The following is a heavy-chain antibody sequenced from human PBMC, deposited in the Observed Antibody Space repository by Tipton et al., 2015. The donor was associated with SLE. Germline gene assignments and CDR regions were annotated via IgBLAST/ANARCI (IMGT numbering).Heavy chain of an antibody. Sequence: TLSLTCTVSGDSISTYYWSWVRQPAGKGLEWIGRIYHTGSTKYNPSLKSRVTISLDTSKSQFSLILNSLTAADTAVYYCARGPFQRWPPGAYWGQGTLVTVSS. J-gene: IGHJ4*02. CDR2: IYHTGST. D-gene: IGHD6-19*01. CDR3: ARGPFQRWPPGAY. CDR1: GDSISTYY. V-gene: IGHV4-4*07.